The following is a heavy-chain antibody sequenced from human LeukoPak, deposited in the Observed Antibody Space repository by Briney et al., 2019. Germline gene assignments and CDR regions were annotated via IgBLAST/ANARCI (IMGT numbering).Heavy chain of an antibody. CDR3: AGGYSSSSPTFYY. V-gene: IGHV4-59*01. CDR2: IYYSGST. Sequence: PSETLSLTCTVSGGSISSYYWSWIRQPPGKGLEWIGYIYYSGSTNYNPSLKSRVTISVDTSKNQFSLKLSSVTAADTAVYYCAGGYSSSSPTFYYWGQGTLVTVSS. D-gene: IGHD6-13*01. CDR1: GGSISSYY. J-gene: IGHJ4*02.